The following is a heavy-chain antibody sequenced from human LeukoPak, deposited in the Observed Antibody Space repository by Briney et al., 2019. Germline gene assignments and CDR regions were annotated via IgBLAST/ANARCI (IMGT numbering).Heavy chain of an antibody. D-gene: IGHD6-6*01. CDR2: ISSSSSYI. CDR1: GFTFSSYS. V-gene: IGHV3-21*01. Sequence: GGSLRLFCAASGFTFSSYSMNWVRQAAGKGLEWVSSISSSSSYIYYADSVKGRSTISRDNAKNSLYLQMNSLRAEDTAVYYCARVIPYSSSSPVDYWGQGTLVTVSS. J-gene: IGHJ4*02. CDR3: ARVIPYSSSSPVDY.